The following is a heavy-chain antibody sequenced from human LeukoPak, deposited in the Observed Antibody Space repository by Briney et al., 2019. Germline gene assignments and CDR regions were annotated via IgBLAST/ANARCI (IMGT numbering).Heavy chain of an antibody. Sequence: GGSLRLSCAASGFTFSSYGMHWVRQAPGKGLEGVAFIRYDGSNKYYADSVKGRFTISRDNSKNTLYLQMNSLRAEDTAVYYCAKDGSVTMIVVVITYFDYWGQGTLVTVSS. V-gene: IGHV3-30*02. CDR2: IRYDGSNK. D-gene: IGHD3-22*01. J-gene: IGHJ4*02. CDR3: AKDGSVTMIVVVITYFDY. CDR1: GFTFSSYG.